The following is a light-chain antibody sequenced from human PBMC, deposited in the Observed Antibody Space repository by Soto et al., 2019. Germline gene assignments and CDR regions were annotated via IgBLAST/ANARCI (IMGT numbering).Light chain of an antibody. V-gene: IGLV1-40*01. CDR2: GTT. CDR1: SSNIGAGYD. J-gene: IGLJ3*02. Sequence: QSVLTQPPSVSGAPGQRVTISCTASSSNIGAGYDVHWYQQLPGTAPKLLIYGTTNRPSGVPDRFSGSKSGTSASLAITGLQAEDDADYYCQSYDSSLSAWVFGGGTTLTVL. CDR3: QSYDSSLSAWV.